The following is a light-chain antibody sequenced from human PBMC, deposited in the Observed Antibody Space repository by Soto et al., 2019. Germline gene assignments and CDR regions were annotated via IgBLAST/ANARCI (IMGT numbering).Light chain of an antibody. J-gene: IGLJ2*01. CDR3: AAWDDSLSGVV. V-gene: IGLV1-47*01. Sequence: QSVLTQPPSASGTPGQRVTISCSGSSSNIGSNYVYWYQQLPGTAPKLLIYRNNQRPSGVPDRFSGSKSGTSVSLAISGLRSEDEADYYCAAWDDSLSGVVFGGGTKPTVL. CDR1: SSNIGSNY. CDR2: RNN.